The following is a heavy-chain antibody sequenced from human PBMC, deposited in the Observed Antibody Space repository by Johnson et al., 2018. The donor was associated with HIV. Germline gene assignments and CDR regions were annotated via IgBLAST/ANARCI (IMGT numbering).Heavy chain of an antibody. CDR2: IWYDGSNK. Sequence: QVQLVESGGGLVQPGRSLRLSCTASGFTFGDYAMSWVRQAPGKGLEWVAVIWYDGSNKYYVDSVKGRFTISRDNAKNSLYLQMNSLRAEDTAVYYCARLGIAAARGAFDIWGQGTMVTVSS. D-gene: IGHD6-13*01. V-gene: IGHV3-33*03. CDR3: ARLGIAAARGAFDI. CDR1: GFTFGDYA. J-gene: IGHJ3*02.